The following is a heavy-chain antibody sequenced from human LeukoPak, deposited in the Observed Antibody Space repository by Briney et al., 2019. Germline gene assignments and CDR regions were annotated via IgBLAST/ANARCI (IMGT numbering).Heavy chain of an antibody. V-gene: IGHV4-34*01. J-gene: IGHJ4*02. CDR3: ASTRGYSYGRYYFDY. Sequence: SETLSLTCAVYGGSFSGYYWSWIRQPPGKGLEWIGEINHSGSTNYNPSLKSRVTISVDTSKNQFSLKLSSVTAADTAVYYCASTRGYSYGRYYFDYWGQGTLVTVSS. D-gene: IGHD5-18*01. CDR1: GGSFSGYY. CDR2: INHSGST.